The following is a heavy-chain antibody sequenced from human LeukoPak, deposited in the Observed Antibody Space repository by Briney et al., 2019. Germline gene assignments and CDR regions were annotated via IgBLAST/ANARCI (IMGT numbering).Heavy chain of an antibody. CDR1: GGSISSYY. Sequence: SETLSLTCTVSGGSISSYYWSWIRQPPGKGLEWIGYIYYSGSTNYNPSLKSRVTISVDTSKNQFSLKLSSVTAADTAVYYCARGEGYDSSGYPLNWFDPWGQGTLVTVSS. CDR2: IYYSGST. D-gene: IGHD3-22*01. CDR3: ARGEGYDSSGYPLNWFDP. V-gene: IGHV4-59*12. J-gene: IGHJ5*02.